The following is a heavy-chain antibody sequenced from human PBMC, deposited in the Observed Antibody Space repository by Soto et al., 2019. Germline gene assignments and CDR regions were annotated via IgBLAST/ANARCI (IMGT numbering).Heavy chain of an antibody. J-gene: IGHJ4*02. Sequence: EVQLLESGGGLVQPGGSLRLSCAASGFTFSSYAMSWVRQAPGEGLEWVSAISGSGGSTYYADSVKGRFTISRDNSKNTLYLQMNRLRAEDTAVYYCAKTLYYYDSSGYQWGQGTLVTVSS. D-gene: IGHD3-22*01. CDR3: AKTLYYYDSSGYQ. V-gene: IGHV3-23*01. CDR1: GFTFSSYA. CDR2: ISGSGGST.